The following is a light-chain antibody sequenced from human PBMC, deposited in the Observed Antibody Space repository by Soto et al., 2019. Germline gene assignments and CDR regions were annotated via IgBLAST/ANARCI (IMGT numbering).Light chain of an antibody. V-gene: IGLV1-47*01. CDR1: RSNIGNNY. CDR3: AAWDDSLSGWV. CDR2: RSN. Sequence: QSVLTQPPSASGTPEQRVTISCSGSRSNIGNNYVHWYQQLPGTAPKLLIYRSNQRPSGVPDRFSGSKSGTSASLAISGLRSEDEADYHCAAWDDSLSGWVFGGGTQLTVL. J-gene: IGLJ3*02.